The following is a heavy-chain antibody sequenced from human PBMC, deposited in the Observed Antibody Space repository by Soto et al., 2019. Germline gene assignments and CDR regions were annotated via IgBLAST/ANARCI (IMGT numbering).Heavy chain of an antibody. V-gene: IGHV4-39*02. J-gene: IGHJ4*02. CDR1: GGYISSIGYF. CDR2: IYYSGST. D-gene: IGHD4-17*01. Sequence: SVMLCLTNSVAGGYISSIGYFWGWIRKPPGKGLEWIGSIYYSGSTYYNPSLKSRVTVSVDTSKNQFSLKLSSVTAADTAVYYCARDVDADFRTDFDYWGRGTLVTVSS. CDR3: ARDVDADFRTDFDY.